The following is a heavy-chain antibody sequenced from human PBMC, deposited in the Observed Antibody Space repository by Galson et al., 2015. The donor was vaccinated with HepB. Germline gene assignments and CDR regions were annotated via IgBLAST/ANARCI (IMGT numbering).Heavy chain of an antibody. V-gene: IGHV3-21*01. Sequence: SLRLSCAASGFTFSTYYMNWVRQAPGKGLEWVSSIHGSSTYIYYADSVKGRFTISRDNAKNSLYLQMNSLRAEDTAVYYCAGAAAGYAFDIWGQGTMVTVSS. CDR1: GFTFSTYY. CDR2: IHGSSTYI. D-gene: IGHD6-13*01. J-gene: IGHJ3*02. CDR3: AGAAAGYAFDI.